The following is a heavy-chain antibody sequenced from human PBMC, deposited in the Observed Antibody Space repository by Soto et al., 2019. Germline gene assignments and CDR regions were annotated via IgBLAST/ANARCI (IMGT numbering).Heavy chain of an antibody. CDR3: ARDSPYCGGDCYSSAHGMDV. Sequence: QVQLVQSGAEVKKPGSSVKVSCKASGGTFSSYAISWVRQAPGQGLEWMGGIIPIFGTANYAQKFQGRVTINADESXXTXYXXLSSLRSEDTAVYYCARDSPYCGGDCYSSAHGMDVWGQGTTVTVSS. D-gene: IGHD2-21*02. J-gene: IGHJ6*02. CDR1: GGTFSSYA. V-gene: IGHV1-69*12. CDR2: IIPIFGTA.